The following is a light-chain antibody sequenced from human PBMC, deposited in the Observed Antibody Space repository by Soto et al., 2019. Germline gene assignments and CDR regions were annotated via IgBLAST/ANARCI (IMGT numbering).Light chain of an antibody. V-gene: IGKV3-11*01. CDR2: DSS. CDR1: QSVSSY. CDR3: HQRSSWPWT. Sequence: EIVLTQSPATLSLSPGERATLSCRASQSVSSYLAWYQQKPGQAPRLLIYDSSNRATGIPARFSGSGSGTDFTLTISSLEPEDFAVYDGHQRSSWPWTFGQGTKVEIK. J-gene: IGKJ1*01.